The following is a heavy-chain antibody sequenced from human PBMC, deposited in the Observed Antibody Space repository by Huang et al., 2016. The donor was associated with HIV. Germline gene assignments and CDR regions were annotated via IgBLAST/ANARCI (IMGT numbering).Heavy chain of an antibody. V-gene: IGHV4-34*01. D-gene: IGHD5-12*01. Sequence: QVRLNQWGAGLLKPAETLSLTCAVSDASFVGSSWTLIRPPPGQGLEWIGEINDRTVMNVHPCYGSRLRLTVDTSKEQFSLGLRSVTAADTGVYFCAKRGRGRSGYGYIGYFDAWAQGSLVTV. J-gene: IGHJ5*02. CDR3: AKRGRGRSGYGYIGYFDA. CDR2: INDRTVM. CDR1: DASFVGSS.